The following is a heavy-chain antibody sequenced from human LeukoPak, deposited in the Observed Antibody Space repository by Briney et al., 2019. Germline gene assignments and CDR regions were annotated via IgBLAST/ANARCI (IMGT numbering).Heavy chain of an antibody. D-gene: IGHD6-19*01. CDR1: GGSFSGYY. Sequence: SETLSLTCAVYGGSFSGYYWSWIRQPPGKGLDWIGEINHSGSTNYNPSLKSRVTISVDTSKNQFSLKLSSVTAADTAVYYCARVPPSIAVAGTGGSFDHWRQATLVTVSS. J-gene: IGHJ4*02. CDR3: ARVPPSIAVAGTGGSFDH. CDR2: INHSGST. V-gene: IGHV4-34*01.